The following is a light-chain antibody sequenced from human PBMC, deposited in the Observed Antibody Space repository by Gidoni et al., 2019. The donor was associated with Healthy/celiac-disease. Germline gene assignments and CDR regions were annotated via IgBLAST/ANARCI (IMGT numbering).Light chain of an antibody. J-gene: IGKJ1*01. CDR1: QSVLYSSNNKNY. CDR2: WAS. CDR3: QQYYSTFQT. V-gene: IGKV4-1*01. Sequence: DIVMTQSPDSLAVSLGERATINCKSSQSVLYSSNNKNYLAWYQQKPGQPPKLLIYWASTRESGVPDRFSGSGSGTDFTLTIGSLQAEDVAVYYCQQYYSTFQTVGQGTKVEIK.